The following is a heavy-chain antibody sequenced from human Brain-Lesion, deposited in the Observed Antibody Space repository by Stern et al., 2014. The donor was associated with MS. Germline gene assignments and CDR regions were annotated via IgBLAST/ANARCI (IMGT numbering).Heavy chain of an antibody. CDR1: GGSISSSNW. D-gene: IGHD6-13*01. CDR3: ARFPASRPHVFDS. V-gene: IGHV4-4*02. Sequence: VQLEESGPGLVKPSGTLSLTCAVSGGSISSSNWWSWVRQSPGKGLEWIGESDHSGSTIYNPYLKSRVTVSVDKSKNRFSLNLRSVTAADTAVYFCARFPASRPHVFDSWGQGTLVTVSS. J-gene: IGHJ4*02. CDR2: SDHSGST.